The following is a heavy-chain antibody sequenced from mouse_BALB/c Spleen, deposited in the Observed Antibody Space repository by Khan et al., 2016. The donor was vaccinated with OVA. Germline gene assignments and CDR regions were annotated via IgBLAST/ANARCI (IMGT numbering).Heavy chain of an antibody. J-gene: IGHJ3*01. V-gene: IGHV14-1*02. D-gene: IGHD2-3*01. CDR1: GFNIKDYY. Sequence: VQLQQSGAELVRPGASVNLSCKASGFNIKDYYMHWVKQRPEQGLVWIGSIDPENGNTRYDPKFQGKASITSDTSSNTAYLQLSSLTSEDTAVYYCARDGYSPWFAYWGQGTLVTVSA. CDR3: ARDGYSPWFAY. CDR2: IDPENGNT.